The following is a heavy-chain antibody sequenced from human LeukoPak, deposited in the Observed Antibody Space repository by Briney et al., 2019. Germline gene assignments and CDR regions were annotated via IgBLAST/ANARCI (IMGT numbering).Heavy chain of an antibody. Sequence: GGSLRLSCAASGFTFSSYWMSWVRQAPGKGLERVANINQDGSESHCVDSVKGRYTISRDNAKNSLFLQMNSLRAEDTAVYYCARDWHYYDSTTYYYYFDCWGQGTLVTVSS. CDR3: ARDWHYYDSTTYYYYFDC. J-gene: IGHJ4*02. D-gene: IGHD3-22*01. CDR1: GFTFSSYW. CDR2: INQDGSES. V-gene: IGHV3-7*01.